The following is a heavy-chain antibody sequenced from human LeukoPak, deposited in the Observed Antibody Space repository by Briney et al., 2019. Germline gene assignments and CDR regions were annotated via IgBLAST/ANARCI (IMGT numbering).Heavy chain of an antibody. V-gene: IGHV1-8*03. J-gene: IGHJ6*03. Sequence: GASVKVSCKASGYTFTSYDINWVRQATGQGLEWMGWMNPNSGNTGYAQKFQGRVTITRNTSINTAYMELSSLRSEDTAVYYCARGPTRYYYYYMDVWGKGTTVTVSS. CDR1: GYTFTSYD. CDR3: ARGPTRYYYYYMDV. CDR2: MNPNSGNT.